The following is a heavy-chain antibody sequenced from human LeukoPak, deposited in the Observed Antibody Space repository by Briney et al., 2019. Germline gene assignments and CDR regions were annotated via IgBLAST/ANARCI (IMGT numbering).Heavy chain of an antibody. CDR2: FDPEDGET. V-gene: IGHV1-24*01. D-gene: IGHD3-22*01. CDR1: GYTLTELS. CDR3: ARTQGYYDSSDLFDY. J-gene: IGHJ4*02. Sequence: ASVKVSCKVSGYTLTELSMHWVRQAPGKGLEWMGGFDPEDGETIYAQKFQGRVTMTEDTSTDTAYMELSSLRSDDTAVYYCARTQGYYDSSDLFDYWGQGTLVTVSS.